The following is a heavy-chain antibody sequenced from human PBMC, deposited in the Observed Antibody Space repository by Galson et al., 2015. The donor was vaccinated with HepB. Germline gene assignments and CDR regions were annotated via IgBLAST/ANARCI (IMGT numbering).Heavy chain of an antibody. CDR1: GFTFGDYA. J-gene: IGHJ4*02. Sequence: SLRLSCATSGFTFGDYAMSWFRQAPGKGLEWVGFIRHKGYGGTAEYAASVKARFSISRDDSESIAYLQMDSLKTDDTAVYYCTRESGGDSDYWVQGTLVTVT. V-gene: IGHV3-49*03. D-gene: IGHD2-21*01. CDR2: IRHKGYGGTA. CDR3: TRESGGDSDY.